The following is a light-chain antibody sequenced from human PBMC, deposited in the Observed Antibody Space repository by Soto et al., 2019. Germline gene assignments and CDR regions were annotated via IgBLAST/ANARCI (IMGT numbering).Light chain of an antibody. CDR2: AAS. V-gene: IGKV1-9*01. CDR1: QGVNSY. Sequence: IQLTQSPSSLSASVGDRVTISCRASQGVNSYLAWYQQKPGKAPKLLIYAASTLQSGVPSRFSGSGSVTDFTLTISSLRPEDFATYYCQQLNSYPPWTFGQGTKVEIK. J-gene: IGKJ1*01. CDR3: QQLNSYPPWT.